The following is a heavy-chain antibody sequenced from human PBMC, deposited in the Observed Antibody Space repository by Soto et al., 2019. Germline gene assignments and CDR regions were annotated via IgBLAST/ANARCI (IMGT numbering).Heavy chain of an antibody. CDR2: ISSYNGDT. CDR1: GYTFSTYG. Sequence: QVQLVQSGAEVKKPGVSVKVSCKASGYTFSTYGISWVRQAPGQGLDWMGWISSYNGDTNYAQKFQGRVTMTTDTSTSTAYMELSSLTSDDAAVYYCARDGLPPYYYYGLDVWGQGTTVTVSS. J-gene: IGHJ6*02. CDR3: ARDGLPPYYYYGLDV. V-gene: IGHV1-18*01.